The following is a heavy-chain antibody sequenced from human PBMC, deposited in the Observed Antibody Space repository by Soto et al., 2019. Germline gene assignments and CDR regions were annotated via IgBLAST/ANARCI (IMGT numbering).Heavy chain of an antibody. J-gene: IGHJ4*02. CDR1: GFTVSSCA. CDR2: ISAST. CDR3: AIRMYSTRWYYLDY. D-gene: IGHD6-13*01. Sequence: GGSLRLSCAASGFTVSSCALNWVRQAPGKGLEWVSGISASTYYADSVKGRFTISRDTSKNTLYLQMNSLRAEDTAIYFCAIRMYSTRWYYLDYWGQGTLVTVSS. V-gene: IGHV3-23*01.